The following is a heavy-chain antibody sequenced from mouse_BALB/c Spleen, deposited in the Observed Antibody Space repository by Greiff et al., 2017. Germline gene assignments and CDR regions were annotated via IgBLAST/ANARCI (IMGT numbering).Heavy chain of an antibody. D-gene: IGHD2-12*01. J-gene: IGHJ3*01. CDR2: ISSGGTNT. V-gene: IGHV5-9-1*01. Sequence: DVMLVESGGGLVKPGGSLKLSCAASGFTFSSYAMSWVRQTPEKRLEWVATISSGGTNTYYPDSVKGRFTISRDNAKNTLHLQMSSLRSEDTAMYYCAIGDDGTWFAYWGQGTLVTVSA. CDR3: AIGDDGTWFAY. CDR1: GFTFSSYA.